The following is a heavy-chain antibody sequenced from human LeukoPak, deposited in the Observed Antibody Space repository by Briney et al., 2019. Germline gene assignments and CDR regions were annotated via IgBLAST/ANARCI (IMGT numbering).Heavy chain of an antibody. Sequence: ASVKVSCKASGYTFTGYYMHWVRQAPGQGLEWMGWINPNSGGTNYAQKFQGRVTMTRDTSISTAYMELSRLRSDDTAVYYCARALITMVRGVMRVSLCYWGQGTLVTVSS. CDR2: INPNSGGT. V-gene: IGHV1-2*02. J-gene: IGHJ4*02. CDR1: GYTFTGYY. D-gene: IGHD3-10*01. CDR3: ARALITMVRGVMRVSLCY.